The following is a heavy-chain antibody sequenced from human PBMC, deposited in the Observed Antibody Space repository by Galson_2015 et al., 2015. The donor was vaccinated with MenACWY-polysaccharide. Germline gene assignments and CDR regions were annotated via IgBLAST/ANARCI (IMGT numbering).Heavy chain of an antibody. J-gene: IGHJ5*02. V-gene: IGHV3-23*01. D-gene: IGHD3-3*01. Sequence: SLRLSCEASGFTFTSYAMSWVRQAPGKGLEWVSAIRSRGTNTYYADSVKGRFTISRDNSKNTLYLQMNSLRAEDTAVYYCAKDSTDFWSVAGRFDHWGQGTLVTVSS. CDR3: AKDSTDFWSVAGRFDH. CDR1: GFTFTSYA. CDR2: IRSRGTNT.